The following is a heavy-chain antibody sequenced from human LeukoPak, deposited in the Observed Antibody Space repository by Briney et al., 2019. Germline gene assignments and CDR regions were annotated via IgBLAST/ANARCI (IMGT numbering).Heavy chain of an antibody. J-gene: IGHJ4*02. CDR1: GGXISSGGYY. CDR2: IYYSGST. D-gene: IGHD5-12*01. Sequence: SETLSLTCTVSGGXISSGGYYWDWIRQHPGKGLEWIGYIYYSGSTYYNPSLKSRVTISVDTSKNQFSLKLNSVTAADTAVYYCARARIVATFRFDSWGQGTLVTVSS. CDR3: ARARIVATFRFDS. V-gene: IGHV4-31*03.